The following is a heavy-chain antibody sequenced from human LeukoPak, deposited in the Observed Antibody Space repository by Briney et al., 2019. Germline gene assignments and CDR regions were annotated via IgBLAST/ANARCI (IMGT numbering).Heavy chain of an antibody. CDR2: ISYDGSNI. V-gene: IGHV3-30*03. D-gene: IGHD6-13*01. J-gene: IGHJ5*02. Sequence: GGSLRLSCAASGFTFSSYGMHWVRQAPGKGLEWVAVISYDGSNIYYADSVKGRFTVSRDNSKSTLFLQMNSLRAEDTAVYYCARGLSQQLTNWFDPWGQGTLVTVSS. CDR3: ARGLSQQLTNWFDP. CDR1: GFTFSSYG.